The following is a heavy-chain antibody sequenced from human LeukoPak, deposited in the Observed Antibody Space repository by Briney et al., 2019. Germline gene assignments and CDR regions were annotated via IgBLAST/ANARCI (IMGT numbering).Heavy chain of an antibody. V-gene: IGHV3-64*01. CDR1: GFTFRSYG. D-gene: IGHD3-22*01. CDR2: ISSNGGRT. CDR3: ATYYYDSGGFHFHH. J-gene: IGHJ1*01. Sequence: GGSLRLSCAASGFTFRSYGMHWVRQAPGKGLEYVSAISSNGGRTYYANSVKGRFNISRDNSRNTLYLQMGSLRAEDMAVYYCATYYYDSGGFHFHHWGQGTLVTVSS.